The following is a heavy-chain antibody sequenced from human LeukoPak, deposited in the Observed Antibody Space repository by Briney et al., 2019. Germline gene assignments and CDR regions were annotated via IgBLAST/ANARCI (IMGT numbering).Heavy chain of an antibody. V-gene: IGHV3-23*01. J-gene: IGHJ4*02. CDR2: ISGSGGST. CDR1: GFTFTNYA. CDR3: ARDVL. Sequence: GGSLRLSCATSGFTFTNYAMSWVRQAPGKGLEWVSAISGSGGSTYYADSVKGRFTISRDNAKNSLFLQMHSLRVEDTAVYYCARDVLGGQGTLVTVSS.